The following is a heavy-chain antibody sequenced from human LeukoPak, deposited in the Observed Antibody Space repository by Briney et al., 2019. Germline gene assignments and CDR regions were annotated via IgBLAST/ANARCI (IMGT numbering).Heavy chain of an antibody. CDR2: ISTGGGTI. J-gene: IGHJ4*02. CDR3: VRSGAFGAHNY. Sequence: GGSLRLSCAASGFTFSSYSMNWARQAPGKGLEWVSYISTGGGTIYYADSVKGRFSISRDNAKNSLYLQMNSLRAEDTAVYYCVRSGAFGAHNYWGQGTLVTVSS. D-gene: IGHD4/OR15-4a*01. CDR1: GFTFSSYS. V-gene: IGHV3-48*01.